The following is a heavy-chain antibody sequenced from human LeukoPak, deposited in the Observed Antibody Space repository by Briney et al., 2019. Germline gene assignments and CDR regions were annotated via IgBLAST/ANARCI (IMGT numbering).Heavy chain of an antibody. CDR1: GFTFSSYG. CDR3: AKMVDPTTVTTIDY. J-gene: IGHJ4*02. CDR2: ISYDGSNK. V-gene: IGHV3-30*18. Sequence: PGGSLRLSCAASGFTFSSYGMHWVRQAPGKGLEWVAVISYDGSNKYYADSVKGRFTISRDNSKNTLYLQMNSLRAEDTAVYYCAKMVDPTTVTTIDYWGQGTLVTVSS. D-gene: IGHD4-17*01.